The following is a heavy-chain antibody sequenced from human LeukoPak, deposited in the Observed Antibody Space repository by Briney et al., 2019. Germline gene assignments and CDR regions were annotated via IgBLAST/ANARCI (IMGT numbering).Heavy chain of an antibody. CDR2: INTNTDKS. D-gene: IGHD6-25*01. V-gene: IGHV7-4-1*02. Sequence: ASVKVSCKASGYSITNYAILWVRQAPGQGLEWMGWINTNTDKSTYATGCTGRYVFSLDSSVNTAYLQISSRKAEDTALYYCATGGGYRFAYWGQGTLVTVSS. CDR3: ATGGGYRFAY. J-gene: IGHJ4*02. CDR1: GYSITNYA.